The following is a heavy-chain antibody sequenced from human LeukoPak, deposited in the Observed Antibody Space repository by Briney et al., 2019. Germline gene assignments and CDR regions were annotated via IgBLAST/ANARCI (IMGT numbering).Heavy chain of an antibody. Sequence: SVKVSCKASGGTFSSYAISWVRQAPGQGLEWMGGIIPIFGTANYAQKFQGRVTITADESTSTAYMELSSLRSEDTAVYYCARVGQWFGSYYYMDVWGKGTTVTISS. CDR2: IIPIFGTA. J-gene: IGHJ6*03. CDR3: ARVGQWFGSYYYMDV. V-gene: IGHV1-69*13. D-gene: IGHD3-10*01. CDR1: GGTFSSYA.